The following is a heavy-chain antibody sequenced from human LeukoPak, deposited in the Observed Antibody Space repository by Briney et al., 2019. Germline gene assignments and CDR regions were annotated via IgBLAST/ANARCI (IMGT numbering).Heavy chain of an antibody. CDR2: INHSGST. D-gene: IGHD2-2*01. CDR3: ARYCTSTTCILRGFDY. V-gene: IGHV4-34*01. Sequence: SETLSLTCAVYGGSFGGYYWSWIRQPPGKGLEWIGEINHSGSTNYNPSLKSRVTISVDTSKNQFSLKLSSVTAADTAVYYCARYCTSTTCILRGFDYWGQGTLVTVSS. J-gene: IGHJ4*02. CDR1: GGSFGGYY.